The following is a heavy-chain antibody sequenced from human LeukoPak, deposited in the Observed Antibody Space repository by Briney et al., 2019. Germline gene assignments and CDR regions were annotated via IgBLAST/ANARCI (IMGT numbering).Heavy chain of an antibody. CDR1: GFTFSSYW. J-gene: IGHJ4*02. D-gene: IGHD2-2*01. CDR3: ARVRALGTSCFDY. Sequence: GSLRLSCAASGFTFSSYWMSWVRQAPGKGLEWVANIKRDGSEKYYVDSVKGRFTISRDNAKNSLYLQMNSLRAEDTAVYYCARVRALGTSCFDYWGQGTLVTVSS. CDR2: IKRDGSEK. V-gene: IGHV3-7*04.